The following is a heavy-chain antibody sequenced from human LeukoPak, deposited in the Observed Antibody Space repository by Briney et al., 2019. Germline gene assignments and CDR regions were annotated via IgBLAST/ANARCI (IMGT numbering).Heavy chain of an antibody. Sequence: PGRSLRLSCAASGFTFSSYAMHWVRQAPGKGLEWVAVISYDGSNKYYADSVKGRFTISRDNAKNSLYLQMNSLRAEDTAVYYCARARSTSCCFGDDYWGQGTLVTVSS. V-gene: IGHV3-30-3*01. CDR2: ISYDGSNK. CDR1: GFTFSSYA. CDR3: ARARSTSCCFGDDY. D-gene: IGHD2-2*01. J-gene: IGHJ4*02.